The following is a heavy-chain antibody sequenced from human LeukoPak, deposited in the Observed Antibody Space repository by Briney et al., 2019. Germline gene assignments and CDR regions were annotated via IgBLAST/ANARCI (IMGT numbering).Heavy chain of an antibody. CDR1: GGSISSSSYY. V-gene: IGHV4-39*01. CDR3: ARHEAGTVGDITTYFDY. D-gene: IGHD1-7*01. CDR2: IYYSGST. Sequence: SETLSLTCTVSGGSISSSSYYWGWIRQPPGKGLEWIGSIYYSGSTYYNPSLKSRVTISVDTSKNQFSLKLSSVTAADTAVYYCARHEAGTVGDITTYFDYWGQGTLVTVSS. J-gene: IGHJ4*02.